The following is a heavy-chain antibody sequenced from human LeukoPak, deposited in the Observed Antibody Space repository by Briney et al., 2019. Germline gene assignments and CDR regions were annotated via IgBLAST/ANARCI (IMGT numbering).Heavy chain of an antibody. Sequence: SETLSLTCTVSGGSISSSSYYWGWIRQPPGKGLEWIGSIYYSGSTYYNPSLKSRVTISVDTSKNQFSLKLSSVTAADTAVYYCARIEQLYYYYYYMDVWGKGTTVTVSS. J-gene: IGHJ6*03. D-gene: IGHD2-2*02. CDR1: GGSISSSSYY. CDR3: ARIEQLYYYYYYMDV. CDR2: IYYSGST. V-gene: IGHV4-39*07.